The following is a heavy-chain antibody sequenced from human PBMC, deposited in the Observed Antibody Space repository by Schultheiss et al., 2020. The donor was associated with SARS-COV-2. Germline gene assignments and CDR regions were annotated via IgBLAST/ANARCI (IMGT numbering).Heavy chain of an antibody. CDR2: INPSGDST. Sequence: ASVKVSCKASGYTLRSNYMQWVRQAPGEGLEWMGIINPSGDSTRYAPKFQDRLTMTRDTSTSTVYMELTSLRSDDTAVYYCARDYTTVTTTNFDYWGQGTLVTVSS. J-gene: IGHJ4*02. D-gene: IGHD4-11*01. CDR1: GYTLRSNY. CDR3: ARDYTTVTTTNFDY. V-gene: IGHV1-46*01.